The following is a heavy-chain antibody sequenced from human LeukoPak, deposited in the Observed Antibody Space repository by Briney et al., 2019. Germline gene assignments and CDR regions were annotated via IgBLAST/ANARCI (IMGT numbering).Heavy chain of an antibody. J-gene: IGHJ3*02. D-gene: IGHD2-15*01. CDR2: IYYSGST. CDR3: ARATIEYCSGGSCLLRAFDI. V-gene: IGHV4-59*01. Sequence: SETLSLTCTVSGGSISSYYWSWIRQPPGKGLEWIGYIYYSGSTNYNPSLKSRVTISVDTSKNQFSLKLSSVTAADTAVYYCARATIEYCSGGSCLLRAFDIWGQGTMVTLSS. CDR1: GGSISSYY.